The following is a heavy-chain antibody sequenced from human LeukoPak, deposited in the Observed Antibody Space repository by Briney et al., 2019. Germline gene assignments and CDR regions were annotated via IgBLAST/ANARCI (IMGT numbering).Heavy chain of an antibody. J-gene: IGHJ4*02. CDR1: GFTFSTYG. CDR3: ARDQLGAVLYFDY. Sequence: PGGSLRLSCAASGFTFSTYGMSWVRQAPGKGLEWVPAITGSGGSTYYADSVKGRFTISRDNSKNTLYLQINSLRVEDTAVYYCARDQLGAVLYFDYWGQGTLVTVSS. V-gene: IGHV3-23*01. CDR2: ITGSGGST. D-gene: IGHD1-1*01.